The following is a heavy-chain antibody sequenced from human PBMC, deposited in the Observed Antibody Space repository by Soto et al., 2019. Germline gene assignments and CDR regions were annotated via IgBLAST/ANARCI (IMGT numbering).Heavy chain of an antibody. CDR2: ISYDGSNK. D-gene: IGHD6-6*01. V-gene: IGHV3-30-3*01. Sequence: QVQLVESGGGVVQPGRSLRLSCAASGFTFSSYAMHWVRQAPGKGLERVAVISYDGSNKYYADSVKGRFTISRDNSKNTLYLQMNSLRAEDTAVYYCARDGVAYSSSYYYYGMDVWGQGTTVTVSS. CDR1: GFTFSSYA. CDR3: ARDGVAYSSSYYYYGMDV. J-gene: IGHJ6*02.